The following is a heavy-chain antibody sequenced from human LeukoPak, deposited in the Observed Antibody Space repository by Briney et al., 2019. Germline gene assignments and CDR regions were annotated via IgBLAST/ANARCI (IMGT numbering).Heavy chain of an antibody. Sequence: SETLSLTCTVSGGSISSYYWSWIRQPPGKGLEWIGYIYYSGSTNYNPSLKSRVTISVDTSKNQFSLKLSSVTAADTAVYYCARDRTNWFDPWGQGTLVTVSS. D-gene: IGHD1/OR15-1a*01. CDR3: ARDRTNWFDP. CDR2: IYYSGST. V-gene: IGHV4-59*12. J-gene: IGHJ5*02. CDR1: GGSISSYY.